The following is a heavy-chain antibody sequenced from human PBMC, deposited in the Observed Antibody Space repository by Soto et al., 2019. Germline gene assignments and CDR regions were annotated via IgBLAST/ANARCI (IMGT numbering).Heavy chain of an antibody. CDR3: ATRRGFWSGFRTPFDY. CDR1: GGSFSGYY. Sequence: SETLSLTCAVYGGSFSGYYWSWIRQPPGKGLEWIGEINHSGSTNYNPSLKSRVTISVDTSKNQFSLKLSSVTAADTAVYYCATRRGFWSGFRTPFDYWGQGTLVTVSS. V-gene: IGHV4-34*01. CDR2: INHSGST. D-gene: IGHD3-3*01. J-gene: IGHJ4*02.